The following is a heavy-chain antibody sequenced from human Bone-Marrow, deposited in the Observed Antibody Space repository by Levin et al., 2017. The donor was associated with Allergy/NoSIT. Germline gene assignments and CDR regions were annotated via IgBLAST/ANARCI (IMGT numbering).Heavy chain of an antibody. Sequence: PSETLSLTCTVSGGSMSSNSYYWGWIRQPPGKGLEWIESIFYRGSTIESTYYNPSLKHRVTISVDTSKNQFSLKLSSVTAADTAVYYCARTSSVYSGYNWGGPCSFDNWGQGTLVTVSS. V-gene: IGHV4-39*01. CDR1: GGSMSSNSYY. D-gene: IGHD5-12*01. J-gene: IGHJ4*02. CDR2: IFYRGSTIEST. CDR3: ARTSSVYSGYNWGGPCSFDN.